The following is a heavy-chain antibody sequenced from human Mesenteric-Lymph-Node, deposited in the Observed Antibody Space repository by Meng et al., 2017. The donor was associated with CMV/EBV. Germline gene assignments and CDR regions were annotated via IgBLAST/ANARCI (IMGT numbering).Heavy chain of an antibody. V-gene: IGHV4-34*01. Sequence: AVYGGSVGGYYWSWIRQPPGKGLEWIGEINHSGSTNYNPSLKSRVTISVDTSKNQFSLKLSSVTAADTAVYYCARGRIGSPIDWFDPWGQGTLVTVPQ. D-gene: IGHD1-14*01. CDR3: ARGRIGSPIDWFDP. J-gene: IGHJ5*02. CDR1: GGSVGGYY. CDR2: INHSGST.